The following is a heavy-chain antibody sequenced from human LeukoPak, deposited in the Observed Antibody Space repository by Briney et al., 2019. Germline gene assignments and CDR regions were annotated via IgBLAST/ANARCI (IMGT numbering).Heavy chain of an antibody. CDR1: GFTFSSYA. CDR2: ISGSGGST. D-gene: IGHD4-17*01. CDR3: ARTLDYGDYESDY. J-gene: IGHJ4*02. Sequence: GGSLRLSCAASGFTFSSYAMSWVRQAPGKGLEWVSAISGSGGSTYYADSVKGRFTISRDNSKNTLYLQMNSLRAEDTAVYYCARTLDYGDYESDYWGQGTLVTVSS. V-gene: IGHV3-23*01.